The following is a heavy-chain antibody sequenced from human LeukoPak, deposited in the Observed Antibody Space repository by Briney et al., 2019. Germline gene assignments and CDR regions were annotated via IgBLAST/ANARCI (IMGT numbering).Heavy chain of an antibody. CDR1: GYTFTSYG. J-gene: IGHJ5*02. CDR2: ISAYNGNT. CDR3: ARVDTAMDTYNWFDP. Sequence: ASVKVSCKAFGYTFTSYGISWVRQAPGQGLEWMGWISAYNGNTNYAQKLQGRVTMTTDTSTSTAYMELRSLRSDDTAVYYCARVDTAMDTYNWFDPWGQGTLVTVSS. D-gene: IGHD5-18*01. V-gene: IGHV1-18*01.